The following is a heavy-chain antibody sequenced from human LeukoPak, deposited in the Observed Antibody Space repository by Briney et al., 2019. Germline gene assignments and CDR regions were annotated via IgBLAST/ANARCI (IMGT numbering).Heavy chain of an antibody. CDR2: INLRGST. V-gene: IGHV4-34*01. Sequence: SETLSLTCAVYGGSFNDYYWNWIRQPPGKGLEWIGEINLRGSTTYNPSLKSRVTISLDEAKNQFSLKLSSVTAADTAVYYCARDTVAGFDIWGQGTMVTVSS. CDR3: ARDTVAGFDI. CDR1: GGSFNDYY. J-gene: IGHJ3*02. D-gene: IGHD6-19*01.